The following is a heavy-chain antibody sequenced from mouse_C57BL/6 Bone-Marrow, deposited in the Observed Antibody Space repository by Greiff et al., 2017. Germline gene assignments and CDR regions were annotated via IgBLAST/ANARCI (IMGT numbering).Heavy chain of an antibody. V-gene: IGHV14-4*01. Sequence: VQLQQSGAELVRPGASVKLSCTASGFNIKDDYMHWVKQRPEQGLEWIGWIDPENGATEYASKFQGKATITADTSSNTAYLQLSSLTSEDTAVYYCTTPIYYDYDVNYWGQGTLVTVSA. CDR1: GFNIKDDY. CDR2: IDPENGAT. CDR3: TTPIYYDYDVNY. D-gene: IGHD2-4*01. J-gene: IGHJ3*01.